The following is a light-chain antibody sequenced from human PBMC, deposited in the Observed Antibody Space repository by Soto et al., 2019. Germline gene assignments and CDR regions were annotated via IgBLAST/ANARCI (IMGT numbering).Light chain of an antibody. CDR2: DTS. CDR3: HQRNK. V-gene: IGKV3-11*01. CDR1: QFLCSD. Sequence: VFTQSPATLSLSPRAAATVPCRASQFLCSDLAWYQQKPGQPPRLLIYDTSNRATGIPARFSGSRSGTDLSLTISRLEPEDFGVYFCHQRNKFGEGTRLEI. J-gene: IGKJ5*01.